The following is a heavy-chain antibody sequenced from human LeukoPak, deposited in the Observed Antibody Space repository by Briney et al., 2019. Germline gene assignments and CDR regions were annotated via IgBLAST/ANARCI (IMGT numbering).Heavy chain of an antibody. D-gene: IGHD4-17*01. V-gene: IGHV4-34*01. J-gene: IGHJ4*02. CDR2: INHSGST. CDR1: GGSFSGYY. CDR3: ARTHYDYGDYEGFDY. Sequence: SETLSLTCAVYGGSFSGYYWSWIRQPPGKGLEWIGEINHSGSTNYNPSLKSRVTISVDTSKNQFSLKLSSVTAADTAVYYCARTHYDYGDYEGFDYWGQGTLVTVSS.